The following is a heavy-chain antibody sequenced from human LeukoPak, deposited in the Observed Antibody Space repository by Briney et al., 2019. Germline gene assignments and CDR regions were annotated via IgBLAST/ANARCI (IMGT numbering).Heavy chain of an antibody. Sequence: PGGSLRLSCAASGFTFSSYAMHWVRQAPGKGLEWVAVISYDGSNKYYADSVKGRFTISRDNSKNTLYLQMNSLRAEDTAVYYCAKDWHWELRKGGFDYWGQGTLVTVSS. D-gene: IGHD1-26*01. CDR3: AKDWHWELRKGGFDY. V-gene: IGHV3-30-3*02. J-gene: IGHJ4*02. CDR1: GFTFSSYA. CDR2: ISYDGSNK.